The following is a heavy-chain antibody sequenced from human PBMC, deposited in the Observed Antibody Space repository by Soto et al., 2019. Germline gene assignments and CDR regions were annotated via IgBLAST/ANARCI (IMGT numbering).Heavy chain of an antibody. J-gene: IGHJ4*02. V-gene: IGHV3-48*03. D-gene: IGHD3-3*01. CDR1: GVTFSNFE. CDR3: ARAAPNFWSGYPNFFDY. Sequence: GVSLRLSCAASGVTFSNFEMNWVRQAPGKGLEWVSYISSSANTIYYADSVKGRFTVSRDNAKNSLYLQMHSLRAEDTAVYYCARAAPNFWSGYPNFFDYWGQGTMVTVSS. CDR2: ISSSANTI.